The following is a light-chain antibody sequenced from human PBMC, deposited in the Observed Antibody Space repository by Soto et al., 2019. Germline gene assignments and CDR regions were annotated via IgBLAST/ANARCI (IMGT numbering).Light chain of an antibody. CDR3: CSYAGTYTLWV. Sequence: QSALTQPASVSGSPGQSITISCTGTSSDVGGHKYVSWYQQHPDKAPKVLIFEVSNRPSGISNRFSGSKSGNTASLTISGLQAEDEADYYCCSYAGTYTLWVFGGGTQLTVL. CDR2: EVS. J-gene: IGLJ3*02. CDR1: SSDVGGHKY. V-gene: IGLV2-14*01.